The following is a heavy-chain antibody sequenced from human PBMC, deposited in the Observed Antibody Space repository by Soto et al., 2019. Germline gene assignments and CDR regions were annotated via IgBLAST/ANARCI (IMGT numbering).Heavy chain of an antibody. V-gene: IGHV3-74*03. CDR2: INTDERNI. CDR3: VRDYNWAFDY. D-gene: IGHD1-20*01. CDR1: GFTFSSYW. J-gene: IGHJ4*02. Sequence: GGSLRLSCAASGFTFSSYWMDWVRQGPGKGLVWVSRINTDERNIAYADSVKGRFTISRDNARNTLYLQMNSLRAEDTAVYYCVRDYNWAFDYWGQGIMVTVSS.